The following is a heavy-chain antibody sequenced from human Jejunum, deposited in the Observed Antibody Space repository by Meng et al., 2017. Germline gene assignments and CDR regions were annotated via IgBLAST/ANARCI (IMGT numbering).Heavy chain of an antibody. CDR2: ANT. D-gene: IGHD1-26*01. V-gene: IGHV4-61*08. J-gene: IGHJ4*02. CDR3: ARDSMGSLDY. CDR1: GGSVGRAGYQ. Sequence: QVQLQESGPGLLTPSGTLSLTCTVSGGSVGRAGYQWGWIGQPPGRGLEWIGYANTNYNPSLKRRVTISLDTSRNLFSLSLTSVTAADTAVYYCARDSMGSLDYWGQGILVTVSS.